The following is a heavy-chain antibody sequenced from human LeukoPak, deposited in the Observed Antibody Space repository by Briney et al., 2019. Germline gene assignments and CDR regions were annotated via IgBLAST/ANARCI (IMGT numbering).Heavy chain of an antibody. CDR1: GGSINSYY. D-gene: IGHD5-12*01. CDR2: IYSSGSA. J-gene: IGHJ4*02. Sequence: PSETLSLTCTVSGGSINSYYWSWIRQPAGKGLEWIGRIYSSGSAGYNPSLKSRVTMSLDTSKDQFSLNLSSVTAADTAVYYCARVDIRTAFFDYWGQGTLVTVSS. V-gene: IGHV4-4*07. CDR3: ARVDIRTAFFDY.